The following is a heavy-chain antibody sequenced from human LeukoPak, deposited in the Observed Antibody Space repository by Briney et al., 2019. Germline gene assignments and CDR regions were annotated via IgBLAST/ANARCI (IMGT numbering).Heavy chain of an antibody. D-gene: IGHD3-16*01. CDR2: ISGSGGST. V-gene: IGHV3-23*01. Sequence: PGGSLRLSCAASGFTFSSYAMSWVRQAPGKGLEWVSAISGSGGSTYYADSVKGRFTISRDNSKNTLYLQMNSLRAEDTAVYYCATPRAHDYVWGSYPGYYFDYWGQGTLVTVSS. CDR1: GFTFSSYA. J-gene: IGHJ4*02. CDR3: ATPRAHDYVWGSYPGYYFDY.